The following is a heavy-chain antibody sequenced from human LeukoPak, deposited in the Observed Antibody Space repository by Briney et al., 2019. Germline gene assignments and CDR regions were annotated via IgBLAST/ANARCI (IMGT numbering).Heavy chain of an antibody. V-gene: IGHV4-31*03. Sequence: TLSLTCTVSGGSISSGGYYWSWIRQHPGKGLEWIGYIYYSGSTYYNPSLKSRVTISVDTSKNQFSLKLSSVTAADTAVYYCARSYYDFWSGSWFDPWGQGTLVTVSS. J-gene: IGHJ5*02. CDR2: IYYSGST. CDR1: GGSISSGGYY. CDR3: ARSYYDFWSGSWFDP. D-gene: IGHD3-3*01.